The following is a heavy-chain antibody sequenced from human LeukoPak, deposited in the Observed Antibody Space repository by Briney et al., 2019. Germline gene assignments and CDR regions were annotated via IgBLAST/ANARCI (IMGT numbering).Heavy chain of an antibody. Sequence: PGRSLRLSCAASGFTFSNYAIHWVRQAPGKGLEWVAVIWHDGNNKYYADSVKGRFTISRDNSKNTLYLQMNSLRAEDTAVYYCAKDTYSSGWYSSFDYWGQGTLVTVSS. V-gene: IGHV3-33*06. D-gene: IGHD6-19*01. CDR1: GFTFSNYA. CDR2: IWHDGNNK. J-gene: IGHJ4*02. CDR3: AKDTYSSGWYSSFDY.